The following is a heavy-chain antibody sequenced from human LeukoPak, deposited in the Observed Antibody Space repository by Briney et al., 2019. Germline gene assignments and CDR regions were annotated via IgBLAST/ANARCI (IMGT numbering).Heavy chain of an antibody. CDR1: GYTFTSYD. V-gene: IGHV1-8*01. CDR2: MNPNSGNT. D-gene: IGHD6-13*01. CDR3: ARGGGIAAAGTNHYYYYYGMDV. J-gene: IGHJ6*02. Sequence: ASVKVSCKASGYTFTSYDINWVRQATGPGLEWVGWMNPNSGNTGYAQKFQGRVTMTRNTSISTAYMELSSLRSEDTAVYYCARGGGIAAAGTNHYYYYYGMDVWGQGTTVTVSS.